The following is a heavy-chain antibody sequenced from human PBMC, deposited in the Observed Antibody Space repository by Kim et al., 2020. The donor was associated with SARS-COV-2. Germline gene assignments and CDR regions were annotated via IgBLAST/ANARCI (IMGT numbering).Heavy chain of an antibody. Sequence: SNPSLKSRVTISVDTSKNQFSLKLSSVTAADTAVYYCAREQLVFYPFDYWGQGTLVTVSS. D-gene: IGHD6-13*01. CDR3: AREQLVFYPFDY. J-gene: IGHJ4*02. V-gene: IGHV4-39*07.